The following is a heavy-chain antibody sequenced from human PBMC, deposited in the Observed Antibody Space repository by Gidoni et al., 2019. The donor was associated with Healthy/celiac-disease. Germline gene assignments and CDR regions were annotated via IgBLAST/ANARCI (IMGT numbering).Heavy chain of an antibody. CDR3: ASFWSGTELGYYYYGMDV. V-gene: IGHV1-2*02. CDR1: AYTFTGYY. D-gene: IGHD3-3*01. CDR2: INPNSGGT. J-gene: IGHJ6*02. Sequence: QVQLVQSGPAVKKPGASVKVSCKASAYTFTGYYMHWVRQAPGQGLEWMGWINPNSGGTNYAQKFQGRVTMTRDTSISTAYMELSRLRSDDTAVYYCASFWSGTELGYYYYGMDVWGQGTTVTVSS.